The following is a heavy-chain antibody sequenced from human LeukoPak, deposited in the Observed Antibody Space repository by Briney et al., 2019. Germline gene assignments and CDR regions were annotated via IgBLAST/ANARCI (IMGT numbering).Heavy chain of an antibody. V-gene: IGHV4-39*07. CDR1: GGSISSSSYY. CDR2: IYYSGST. CDR3: ATGWGSFDY. Sequence: TSETLSLTCTVSGGSISSSSYYWGWIRQPPGKGLEWIGSIYYSGSTYYNPSLKSRVTISVDTSKNQFSLKLSSVTAADTAVYYCATGWGSFDYWGQGTLVTVSS. J-gene: IGHJ4*02. D-gene: IGHD7-27*01.